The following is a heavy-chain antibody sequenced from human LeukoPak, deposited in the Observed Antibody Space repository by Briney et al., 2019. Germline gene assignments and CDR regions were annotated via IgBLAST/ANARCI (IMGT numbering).Heavy chain of an antibody. CDR1: GGSFSGYY. Sequence: PSETLSLTCAVYGGSFSGYYWSWIRQPPGKGLEWIGEINDIGSTNYNPSLKSRVTISVDTSKNQFSLSLSSVTAADTAVYYCARRNSITIFGVLIEGWFDPWGQGTLVTVSS. CDR2: INDIGST. J-gene: IGHJ5*02. D-gene: IGHD3-3*01. V-gene: IGHV4-34*01. CDR3: ARRNSITIFGVLIEGWFDP.